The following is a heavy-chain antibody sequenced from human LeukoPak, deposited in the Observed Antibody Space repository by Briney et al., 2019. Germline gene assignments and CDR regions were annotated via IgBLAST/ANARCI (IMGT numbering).Heavy chain of an antibody. V-gene: IGHV1-69*13. D-gene: IGHD3-16*02. Sequence: ASVKVSCKASGGTFSSYAISWVRQAPGQGLEWMGGIIPIFGTANYAQEFQGRVTITADESTSTAYMELSSLRSEDTAVYYCARTSYDYVWGSYRLFDYWGQGTLVTVSS. CDR1: GGTFSSYA. CDR2: IIPIFGTA. J-gene: IGHJ4*02. CDR3: ARTSYDYVWGSYRLFDY.